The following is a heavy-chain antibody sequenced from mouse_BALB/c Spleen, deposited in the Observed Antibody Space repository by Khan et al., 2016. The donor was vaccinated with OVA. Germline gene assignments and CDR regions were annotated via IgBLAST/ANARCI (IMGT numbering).Heavy chain of an antibody. V-gene: IGHV5-4*02. CDR2: ISDGGNYT. CDR3: ARDYDYDGYYTMDY. CDR1: GFTFSDYY. D-gene: IGHD2-4*01. Sequence: EVELVESGGGLVNPGGSLKLSCAASGFTFSDYYMYWVRQTPEKRLEWVATISDGGNYTYYPDDLKGRFTISRDNAQNSLYLQMSSLKSEDTAMYYCARDYDYDGYYTMDYWGQGTSVTVSS. J-gene: IGHJ4*01.